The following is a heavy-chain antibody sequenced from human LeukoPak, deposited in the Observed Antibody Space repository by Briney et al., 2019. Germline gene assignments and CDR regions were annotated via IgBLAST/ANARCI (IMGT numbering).Heavy chain of an antibody. D-gene: IGHD4-17*01. Sequence: ASVKVSCKASGYTFTGYYMHWVRQAPGQGLEWMGWINPNSGGTNYAQKFQGRVTMTRDTSNSTAYMELSRLRSDDTAVYYCARVPDYGDYVGLYYFDYWGQGTLVTVSS. V-gene: IGHV1-2*02. CDR1: GYTFTGYY. CDR3: ARVPDYGDYVGLYYFDY. J-gene: IGHJ4*01. CDR2: INPNSGGT.